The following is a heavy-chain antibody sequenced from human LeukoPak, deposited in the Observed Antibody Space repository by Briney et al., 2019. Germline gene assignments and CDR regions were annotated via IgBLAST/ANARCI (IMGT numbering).Heavy chain of an antibody. Sequence: PSETLSLTCAVYGGSFSGYYWSWIRQPPGKGLEWIGEINHSGSTNYNPSLKSRVTISVGTSKNQFSLKLSSVTAADTAVYYCARGRGYSYGENFGYWGQGTLVTVSS. J-gene: IGHJ4*02. CDR2: INHSGST. D-gene: IGHD5-18*01. CDR3: ARGRGYSYGENFGY. V-gene: IGHV4-34*01. CDR1: GGSFSGYY.